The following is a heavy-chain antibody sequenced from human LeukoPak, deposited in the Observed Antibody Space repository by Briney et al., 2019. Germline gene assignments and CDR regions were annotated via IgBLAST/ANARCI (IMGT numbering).Heavy chain of an antibody. CDR1: GYSISSGYY. Sequence: SETLSLTCTVSGYSISSGYYWGWIRQPPGKGLEWIGSIYHSGSTYYNPSLKSRVTISVDTSKNQFSLKLSSVTAADTAVYYCARAQAYPYGSGSDDYFDYWGQGTLVTVSS. J-gene: IGHJ4*02. CDR2: IYHSGST. D-gene: IGHD3-10*01. CDR3: ARAQAYPYGSGSDDYFDY. V-gene: IGHV4-38-2*02.